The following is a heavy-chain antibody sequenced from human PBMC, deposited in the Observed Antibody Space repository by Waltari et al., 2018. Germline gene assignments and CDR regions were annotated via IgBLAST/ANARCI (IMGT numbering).Heavy chain of an antibody. CDR3: ARDRIAAEIHYGMDV. CDR2: IIPIFGTA. J-gene: IGHJ6*02. Sequence: QVQLMPSGAEVKKPGSSVKVSCKASGGTFSSYAISWVRPAPGQGLEWMGGIIPIFGTANYAQKFQGRVTITADESKSTAYMELSSLRSEDTAVYYCARDRIAAEIHYGMDVWGQGTTVTVSS. D-gene: IGHD6-13*01. V-gene: IGHV1-69*01. CDR1: GGTFSSYA.